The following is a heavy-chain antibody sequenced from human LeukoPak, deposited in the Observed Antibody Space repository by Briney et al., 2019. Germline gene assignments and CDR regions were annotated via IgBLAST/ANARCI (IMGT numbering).Heavy chain of an antibody. D-gene: IGHD6-6*01. Sequence: MXWXXXXXGXGLEWVAVXCYDGSNKYYADSVRGGFTISRDNSKNTLYLQMNSLRAEDTAVYYCARVYSSSSGYYYYGMDVWGQGTTVTVSS. CDR2: XCYDGSNK. V-gene: IGHV3-33*01. J-gene: IGHJ6*02. CDR3: ARVYSSSSGYYYYGMDV.